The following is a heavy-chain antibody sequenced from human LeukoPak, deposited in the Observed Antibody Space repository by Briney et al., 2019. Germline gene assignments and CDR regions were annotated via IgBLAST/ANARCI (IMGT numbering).Heavy chain of an antibody. D-gene: IGHD3-16*01. CDR1: GFTFSSYG. CDR3: AKDRLGLGEYYFDY. Sequence: GGSLRLSCAASGFTFSSYGMHWVRQAPGKGLEWVAFIRYDGSNKYYADSVKGRFTISRDNSKNTLYLQMNSLRAEDTAVYYCAKDRLGLGEYYFDYWGQGTLVTVSS. J-gene: IGHJ4*02. CDR2: IRYDGSNK. V-gene: IGHV3-30*02.